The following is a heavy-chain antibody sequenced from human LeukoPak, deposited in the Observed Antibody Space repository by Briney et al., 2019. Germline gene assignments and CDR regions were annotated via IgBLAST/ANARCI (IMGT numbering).Heavy chain of an antibody. CDR3: TRDYGVLFDY. V-gene: IGHV3-73*01. CDR2: IRSKANSYAT. D-gene: IGHD4-17*01. J-gene: IGHJ4*02. Sequence: GGSLRLSCAAPGFTFSGSAIHWVRQASGKGLEWVGRIRSKANSYATSSAASVKGTFTISRDDSKNTAYLQMSSLKTEDTAVYYCTRDYGVLFDYWGQGTLVTVSS. CDR1: GFTFSGSA.